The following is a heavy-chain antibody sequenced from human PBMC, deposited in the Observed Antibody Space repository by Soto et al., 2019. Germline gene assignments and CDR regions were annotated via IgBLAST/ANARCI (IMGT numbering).Heavy chain of an antibody. CDR1: VSSIIGYY. CDR2: IYDGGSA. D-gene: IGHD6-19*01. Sequence: PETLCLSCTFSVSSIIGYYWPWIRQSPERGLELIAHIYDGGSANYNPSLNSRLTMSRDRSKSQFSMKLASVTAADTAVYYCARGGGGSGINWFDPWGQGTMVTVSS. CDR3: ARGGGGSGINWFDP. J-gene: IGHJ5*02. V-gene: IGHV4-59*12.